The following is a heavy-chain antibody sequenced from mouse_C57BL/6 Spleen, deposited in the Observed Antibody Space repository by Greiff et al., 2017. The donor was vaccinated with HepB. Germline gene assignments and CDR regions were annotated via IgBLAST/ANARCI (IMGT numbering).Heavy chain of an antibody. V-gene: IGHV2-2*01. Sequence: VQLQQSGPGLVQPSQSLSITCTVSGFSLTSYGVHWVRQSPGKGLEWLGVIWSGGSTDYNAAFISRLSISKDNSKSQVFFKMNSLQADDTAIYYWASYRYFDVWGTGTTVTVSS. CDR2: IWSGGST. CDR3: ASYRYFDV. CDR1: GFSLTSYG. J-gene: IGHJ1*03.